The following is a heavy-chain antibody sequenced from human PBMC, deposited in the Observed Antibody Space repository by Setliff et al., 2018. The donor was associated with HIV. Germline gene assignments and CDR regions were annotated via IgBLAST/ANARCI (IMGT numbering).Heavy chain of an antibody. J-gene: IGHJ3*02. V-gene: IGHV4-34*01. Sequence: SETLSLTCAVYGVSFSGYYWIWIRQPPEKGLEWIGEINHSGSTNYNPSLKSRVTISVDTSKNQFSLKLSFVTAADTAVYYCARAYEGSSPGVAFDIWGQGTMVTVSS. CDR1: GVSFSGYY. CDR2: INHSGST. CDR3: ARAYEGSSPGVAFDI. D-gene: IGHD6-6*01.